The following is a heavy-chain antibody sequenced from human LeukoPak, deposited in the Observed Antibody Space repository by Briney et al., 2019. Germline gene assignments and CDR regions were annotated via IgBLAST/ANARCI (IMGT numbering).Heavy chain of an antibody. D-gene: IGHD3-10*01. CDR2: MNPNSGNT. CDR3: ARRYYYGSGSYCPNDY. J-gene: IGHJ4*02. V-gene: IGHV1-8*01. CDR1: GYTFTSYD. Sequence: ASVKVSCKASGYTFTSYDINWVRQATGQGLEWMGWMNPNSGNTGYAQKFQGRVTMTRNTSISTAYMELSSLRSEDTAVYYCARRYYYGSGSYCPNDYWGQGTLVTVSS.